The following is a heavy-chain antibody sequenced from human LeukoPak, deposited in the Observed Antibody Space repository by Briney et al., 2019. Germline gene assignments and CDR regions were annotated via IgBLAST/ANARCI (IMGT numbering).Heavy chain of an antibody. CDR2: IIPILGIA. CDR1: GGTFSSYA. D-gene: IGHD3-22*01. V-gene: IGHV1-69*04. J-gene: IGHJ5*02. Sequence: GASVKVSCKASGGTFSSYAISWVRQAPGQGLEWMGRIIPILGIANYAQKFQGRVTITADKSTSTAYMELSSLRSEDTAVYYCARDYYDSSGYFNWFDPWGQRTLVTVSS. CDR3: ARDYYDSSGYFNWFDP.